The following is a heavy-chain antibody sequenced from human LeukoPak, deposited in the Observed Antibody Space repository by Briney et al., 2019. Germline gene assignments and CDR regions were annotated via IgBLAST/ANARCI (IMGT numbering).Heavy chain of an antibody. J-gene: IGHJ4*02. V-gene: IGHV3-11*01. D-gene: IGHD3-10*01. CDR3: ARAPTYGPGSSFDY. Sequence: GGSLRLSCAASGFTFRDYDMTWIRQAPGKGLEWVSYISSSDTTMYNADSVKGRFAISRDNAKNSLYLQMNSLRAEDTAVYYCARAPTYGPGSSFDYWGQGTLVTVSS. CDR1: GFTFRDYD. CDR2: ISSSDTTM.